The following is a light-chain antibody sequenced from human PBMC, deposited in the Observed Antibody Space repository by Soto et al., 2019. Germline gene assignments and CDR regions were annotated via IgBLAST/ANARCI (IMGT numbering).Light chain of an antibody. J-gene: IGLJ1*01. V-gene: IGLV1-47*02. CDR2: GNY. CDR3: AAWDDSLCGSFV. CDR1: SSNIGSNY. Sequence: QSVLTQPPSASGTPGQRVTISCSGSSSNIGSNYVYWYQQLPGTAPKLLIYGNYQRPSGVPDRFSGSKSGTSATLAISGLRSEDEADYFCAAWDDSLCGSFVFATGTKVSVL.